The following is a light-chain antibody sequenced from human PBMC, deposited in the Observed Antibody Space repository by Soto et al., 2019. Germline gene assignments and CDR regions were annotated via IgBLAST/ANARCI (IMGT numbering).Light chain of an antibody. J-gene: IGKJ2*01. CDR1: QSVSSN. V-gene: IGKV3-15*01. CDR2: GAS. Sequence: EILMTQSPATLSVSPGERATLSCRASQSVSSNLAWYQQKPGQAPRLLIYGASTRATGIPARFSGSGSGTDFTLTISSMQSEDFAVYYSQQYNNWVTFGPGTKLEIK. CDR3: QQYNNWVT.